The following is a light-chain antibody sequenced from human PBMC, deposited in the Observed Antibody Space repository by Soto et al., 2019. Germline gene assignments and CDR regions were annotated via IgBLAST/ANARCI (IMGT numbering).Light chain of an antibody. Sequence: QSLLTQPPSVSVAPGRRVTISCTGSSSNIGAGYDVHWYQQLPGTAPKLLIYGNSNRPSGVPDRFSGSKSGTSASLAITGLQAEDEADYYCQSYDSSLSVFYVFGTGTKVTVL. CDR3: QSYDSSLSVFYV. CDR2: GNS. J-gene: IGLJ1*01. V-gene: IGLV1-40*01. CDR1: SSNIGAGYD.